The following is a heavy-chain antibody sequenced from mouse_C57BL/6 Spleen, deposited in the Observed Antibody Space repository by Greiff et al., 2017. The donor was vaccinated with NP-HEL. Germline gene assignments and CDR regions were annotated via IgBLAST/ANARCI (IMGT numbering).Heavy chain of an antibody. CDR2: IDPSDSYT. CDR1: GYTFTSYW. Sequence: QVQLKQPGAELVKPGASVKLSCKASGYTFTSYWMQWVKQRPGQGLEWIGEIDPSDSYTNYNQKFKGKATLTVDTSSSTAYMQLSSLTSEDSAVYYCARWTHYYAMDYWGQGTSVTVSS. V-gene: IGHV1-50*01. CDR3: ARWTHYYAMDY. J-gene: IGHJ4*01.